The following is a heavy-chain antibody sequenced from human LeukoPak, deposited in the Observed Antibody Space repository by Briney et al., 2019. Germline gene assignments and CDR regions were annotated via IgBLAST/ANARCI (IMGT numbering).Heavy chain of an antibody. J-gene: IGHJ4*02. CDR2: INHSGST. Sequence: SETLSLTCAVYGVSFSGYYWSWLRQPPGKGREWIVEINHSGSTNYNPSHNSRVTITVDTTKNHFSLKRSLGTAAAAAVYYCARRQAWTQSGYYFKGAYYFDYWGQGTLVTVSS. CDR3: ARRQAWTQSGYYFKGAYYFDY. V-gene: IGHV4-34*01. D-gene: IGHD3-3*01. CDR1: GVSFSGYY.